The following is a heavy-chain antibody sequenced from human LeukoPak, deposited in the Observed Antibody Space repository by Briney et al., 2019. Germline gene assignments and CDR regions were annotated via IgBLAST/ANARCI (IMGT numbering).Heavy chain of an antibody. CDR1: GGSISSSRYY. V-gene: IGHV4-39*01. CDR2: IYYSGST. J-gene: IGHJ6*02. Sequence: SGTLSLTCTVSGGSISSSRYYWGCIRQPPGMGLEWIGNIYYSGSTYYNPSLKSRVTISVDTSKNQFSPKLRSVTAADTAVYYCARPIQEYYYYYGMDVWGQGTTVTVSS. CDR3: ARPIQEYYYYYGMDV. D-gene: IGHD5-18*01.